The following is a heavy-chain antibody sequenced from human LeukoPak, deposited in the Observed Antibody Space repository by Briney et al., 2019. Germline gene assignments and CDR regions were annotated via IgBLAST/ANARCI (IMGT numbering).Heavy chain of an antibody. CDR3: ARGGGSVFFDY. CDR2: ISSSAAST. D-gene: IGHD1-26*01. V-gene: IGHV3-23*01. J-gene: IGHJ4*02. Sequence: ESGGSLRLSCEASGFTFSSYALTWVRQAPGKGLEWVSTISSSAASTFYADPVKGRFTISRQNSKNTLYLQMNSLRAEDTAVYYCARGGGSVFFDYWGQGTLVTVSS. CDR1: GFTFSSYA.